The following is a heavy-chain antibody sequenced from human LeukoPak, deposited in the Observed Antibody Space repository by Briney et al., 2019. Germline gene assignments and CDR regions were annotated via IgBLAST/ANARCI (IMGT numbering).Heavy chain of an antibody. Sequence: GGSLRLSCAASGFTVSSNYMSWVRQAPGKGLEWVSAISGSGGSTYYADSVKGRFTISRDNSKNTLYLQMNSLRAEDTAVYYCAKDLSYYDFWSGYRRYYYYYGMDVWGQGTTVTVSS. CDR2: ISGSGGST. CDR1: GFTVSSNY. D-gene: IGHD3-3*01. CDR3: AKDLSYYDFWSGYRRYYYYYGMDV. V-gene: IGHV3-23*01. J-gene: IGHJ6*02.